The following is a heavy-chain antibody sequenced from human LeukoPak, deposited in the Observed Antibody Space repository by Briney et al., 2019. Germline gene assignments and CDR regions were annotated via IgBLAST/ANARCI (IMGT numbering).Heavy chain of an antibody. Sequence: ASVKVSCKASGYTFTSYDINWVRQATGQGLEWMGWMNPNSGNTGYAQKFQGRVTITADKSTSTAYMELSSLRSEDTAVYYCARGARIAVAGTYYYYMDVWGKGTTVTVSS. D-gene: IGHD6-19*01. CDR3: ARGARIAVAGTYYYYMDV. V-gene: IGHV1-8*03. J-gene: IGHJ6*03. CDR1: GYTFTSYD. CDR2: MNPNSGNT.